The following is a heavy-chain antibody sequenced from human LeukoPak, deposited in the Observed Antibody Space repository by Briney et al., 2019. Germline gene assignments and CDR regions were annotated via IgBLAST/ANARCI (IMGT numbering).Heavy chain of an antibody. J-gene: IGHJ4*02. CDR2: IYYSGST. Sequence: SETLSLTCTVSGGSISSYYWSWIRQPPGKGLEWIGYIYYSGSTNYNPSLKSRVTISVDTSKDQFSLKLSSVTAADTALYYCARVRRSAFGGVSYFDYWGQGTLVTVSS. D-gene: IGHD3-16*01. CDR3: ARVRRSAFGGVSYFDY. CDR1: GGSISSYY. V-gene: IGHV4-59*01.